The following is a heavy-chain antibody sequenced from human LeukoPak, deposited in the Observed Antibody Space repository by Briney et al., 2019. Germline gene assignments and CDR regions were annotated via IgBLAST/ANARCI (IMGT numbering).Heavy chain of an antibody. V-gene: IGHV3-48*01. CDR2: ITSSSSTI. D-gene: IGHD2-8*01. Sequence: GGSLVLSCAASGFTFNTYSMNWVRQAPGKGLEWVSYITSSSSTIYYADSVKGRFTISRDNAKNSLSLQMNSLRAEDTAVYYCARDLGYCSNGACLPWDYWGQGTLVTVSS. J-gene: IGHJ4*02. CDR3: ARDLGYCSNGACLPWDY. CDR1: GFTFNTYS.